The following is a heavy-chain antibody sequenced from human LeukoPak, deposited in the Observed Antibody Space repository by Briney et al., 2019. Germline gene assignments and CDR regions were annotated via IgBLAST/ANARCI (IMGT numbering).Heavy chain of an antibody. V-gene: IGHV3-30-3*01. CDR1: GFTFSSYA. CDR3: ASLVATHAYFAY. Sequence: GGSLRLSCAASGFTFSSYAMHWVRQAPGKGLEWVAVISYDGSNKYYADSVKGRFTISRDNSKNTLYLQMNSLRAEDTAVYYCASLVATHAYFAYWGQGTLVTVSS. D-gene: IGHD5-12*01. J-gene: IGHJ4*02. CDR2: ISYDGSNK.